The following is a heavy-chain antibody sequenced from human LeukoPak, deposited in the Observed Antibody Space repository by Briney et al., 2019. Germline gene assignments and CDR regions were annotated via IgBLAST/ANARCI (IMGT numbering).Heavy chain of an antibody. CDR2: IGPAGDT. CDR1: GFTFSTYD. V-gene: IGHV3-13*04. D-gene: IGHD3-3*01. CDR3: TREGVALDY. J-gene: IGHJ4*02. Sequence: GGSLRLSCAASGFTFSTYDMHWVRQTTGKGLEWVAGIGPAGDTYYPGSVKGRFTVSRENAKNSVYLLMNTLRAGDTAVYYCTREGVALDYWGQGTLVTVSS.